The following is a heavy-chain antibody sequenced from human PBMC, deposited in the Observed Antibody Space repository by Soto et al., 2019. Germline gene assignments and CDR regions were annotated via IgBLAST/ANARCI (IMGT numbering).Heavy chain of an antibody. CDR3: ATHPMATITYYNGMDV. Sequence: QVQLVQSGAEVKKPGSSVKVSCKASGGTFSSYAISWVRQAPGQGLEWMGGIIPIFGIANYAQKFQGRVTITADESTSTAYMELSSLRSEDTAVYYCATHPMATITYYNGMDVRGQGTPVTVSS. J-gene: IGHJ6*02. D-gene: IGHD5-12*01. V-gene: IGHV1-69*12. CDR1: GGTFSSYA. CDR2: IIPIFGIA.